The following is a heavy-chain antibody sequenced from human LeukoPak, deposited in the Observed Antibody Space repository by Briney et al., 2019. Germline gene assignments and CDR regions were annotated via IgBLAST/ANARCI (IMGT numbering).Heavy chain of an antibody. Sequence: GGSLRLSCAASGFTFSNYYWMHWVRQAPGKGLVWVSRINSDGSSTSYADSVKGRFTMSRDNAKNTLYLQMNTLRAEDTAVYYCARDRRETYCGGDCYSGSIDYWGQGTLVTVSS. CDR1: GFTFSNYYW. CDR2: INSDGSST. CDR3: ARDRRETYCGGDCYSGSIDY. V-gene: IGHV3-74*01. D-gene: IGHD2-21*02. J-gene: IGHJ4*02.